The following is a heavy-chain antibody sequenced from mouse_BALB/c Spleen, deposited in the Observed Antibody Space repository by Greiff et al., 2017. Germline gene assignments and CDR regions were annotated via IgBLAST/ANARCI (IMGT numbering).Heavy chain of an antibody. D-gene: IGHD1-1*01. V-gene: IGHV5-12-1*01. J-gene: IGHJ1*01. CDR1: GFAFSSYD. CDR2: ISSGGGST. Sequence: EVKLVESGGGLVKPGGSLKLSCAASGFAFSSYDMSWVRQTPEKRLEWVAYISSGGGSTYYPDTVKGRFTISRDNAKNTLYLQMSSLKSEDTAMYYCARDYGYRYFDVWGAGTTVTVSS. CDR3: ARDYGYRYFDV.